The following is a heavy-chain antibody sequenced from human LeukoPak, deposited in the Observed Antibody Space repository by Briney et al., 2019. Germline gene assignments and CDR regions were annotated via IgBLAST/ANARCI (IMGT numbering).Heavy chain of an antibody. D-gene: IGHD6-6*01. CDR2: IIPIFGTA. V-gene: IGHV1-69*05. CDR1: GGTFSSYA. Sequence: SVKVSCKASGGTFSSYAISWVRQAPGQGLEWMGRIIPIFGTANYAQKFQGRVTITTDESTSTAYMELSSLRSEDTAVYYCARAPWAARPAYYYYMDVWGKGTTVTVSS. CDR3: ARAPWAARPAYYYYMDV. J-gene: IGHJ6*03.